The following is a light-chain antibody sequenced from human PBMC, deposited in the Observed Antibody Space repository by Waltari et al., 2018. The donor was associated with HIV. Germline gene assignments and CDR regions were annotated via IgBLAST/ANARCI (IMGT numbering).Light chain of an antibody. V-gene: IGLV1-51*01. J-gene: IGLJ3*02. Sequence: QSVLTQPPSVSAAPGQKVTISCSGSTSNIGNDYVSWYQHVPGAAPRLLIYDKNERPSGIPDRFSGSRSGTSATLGITGLQTGDEAHYYCGTWDRSLSAAVFGGGTKLTVL. CDR1: TSNIGNDY. CDR2: DKN. CDR3: GTWDRSLSAAV.